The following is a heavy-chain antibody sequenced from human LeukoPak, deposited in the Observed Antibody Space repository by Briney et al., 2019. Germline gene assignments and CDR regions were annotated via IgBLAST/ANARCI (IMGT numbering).Heavy chain of an antibody. CDR3: ARKPKDCSGGTCYWYYFDY. CDR2: IYYSGST. CDR1: GGSISSGSYY. D-gene: IGHD2-15*01. V-gene: IGHV4-39*07. Sequence: PSETLSLTCSVSGGSISSGSYYWGWIRQPPGKGLEWIGSIYYSGSTYYNPSLKSRVTISVDTSKNQFSLRLSSVTAADTAVYYCARKPKDCSGGTCYWYYFDYWGQGTLVTVSS. J-gene: IGHJ4*02.